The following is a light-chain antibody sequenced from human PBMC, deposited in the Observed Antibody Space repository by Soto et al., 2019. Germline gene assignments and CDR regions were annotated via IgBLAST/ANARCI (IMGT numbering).Light chain of an antibody. Sequence: QSVLTQPPSVSAAPGQTVTISCSGSGSNIGNNYLSWYQQLPGTAPKLLIYYDNKRPSGITDPFSGSKSGTSATLGITGLQTGDEADYYCGTGDSSLSAGGVFGGVTTLTVL. CDR2: YDN. CDR3: GTGDSSLSAGGV. J-gene: IGLJ2*01. V-gene: IGLV1-51*01. CDR1: GSNIGNNY.